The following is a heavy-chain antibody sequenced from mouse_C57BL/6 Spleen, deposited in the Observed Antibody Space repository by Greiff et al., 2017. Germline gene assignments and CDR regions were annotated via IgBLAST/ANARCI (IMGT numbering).Heavy chain of an antibody. CDR3: ARDYGSSLSYWYFDV. Sequence: QVQLQQPGAELVKPGASVKLSCKASGYTFTSYWMHWVKQRPGRGLEWIGRIDPNSGGTKYNEQFKSKATLTVDKPSSTAYMQLSSLTSEYSAVYYCARDYGSSLSYWYFDVWGTGTTVTVSS. J-gene: IGHJ1*03. D-gene: IGHD1-1*01. V-gene: IGHV1-72*01. CDR2: IDPNSGGT. CDR1: GYTFTSYW.